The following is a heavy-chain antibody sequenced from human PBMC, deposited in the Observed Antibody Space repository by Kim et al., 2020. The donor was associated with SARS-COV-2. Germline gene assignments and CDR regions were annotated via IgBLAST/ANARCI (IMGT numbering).Heavy chain of an antibody. V-gene: IGHV1-2*06. J-gene: IGHJ4*02. CDR3: ARGGVGRGYSYGYEDY. CDR2: INPNSGGT. D-gene: IGHD5-18*01. CDR1: GYTFTGYY. Sequence: ASVKVSCKASGYTFTGYYMHWVRQAPGQGLEWMGRINPNSGGTNYAQKFQGRVTMTRDTSISTAYMELSRLRSDDTAVYYCARGGVGRGYSYGYEDYWGQGTLVTVSS.